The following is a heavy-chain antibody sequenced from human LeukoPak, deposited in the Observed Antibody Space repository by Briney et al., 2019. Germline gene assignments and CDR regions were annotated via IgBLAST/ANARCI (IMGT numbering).Heavy chain of an antibody. CDR1: GGSISSGDYY. CDR3: ARESHWNYVDY. CDR2: IYYSGST. J-gene: IGHJ4*02. D-gene: IGHD1-1*01. V-gene: IGHV4-61*08. Sequence: SETLSLTCTVSGGSISSGDYYWSWIRQPPGKGLEWIGYIYYSGSTNYNPSLKSRVTISVDTSKNQFSLKLSSVTAADTAVYYCARESHWNYVDYWGQGTLVTVSS.